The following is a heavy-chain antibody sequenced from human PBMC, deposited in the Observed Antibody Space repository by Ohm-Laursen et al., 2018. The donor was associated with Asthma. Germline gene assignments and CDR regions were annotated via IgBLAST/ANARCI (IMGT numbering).Heavy chain of an antibody. D-gene: IGHD2-15*01. CDR2: ISYDGSNK. CDR3: ARDPEYCSGGSCYSPDAYFDY. CDR1: GFTFSSYA. J-gene: IGHJ4*02. V-gene: IGHV3-30-3*01. Sequence: SLRLSCAASGFTFSSYAMHWVRQAPGKGLEWVAVISYDGSNKYYADSVKGRFTISRDNSKNTLYLQMNSLRAEDTAVYYCARDPEYCSGGSCYSPDAYFDYWGQGTLVTVSS.